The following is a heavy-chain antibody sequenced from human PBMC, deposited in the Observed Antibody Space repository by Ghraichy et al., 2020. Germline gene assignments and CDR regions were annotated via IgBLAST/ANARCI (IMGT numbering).Heavy chain of an antibody. CDR3: ARAIVGGQGLFDY. V-gene: IGHV1-18*04. CDR1: GYTFTNYG. D-gene: IGHD1-26*01. Sequence: ASVKVSCKTSGYTFTNYGINWVRQAPGQGLEWMGWISGYKDRTDYAQKFQLRVTMSTDTSTSTAYMELGSLRPDDTAVYYCARAIVGGQGLFDYWGQGTLVTVSS. CDR2: ISGYKDRT. J-gene: IGHJ4*02.